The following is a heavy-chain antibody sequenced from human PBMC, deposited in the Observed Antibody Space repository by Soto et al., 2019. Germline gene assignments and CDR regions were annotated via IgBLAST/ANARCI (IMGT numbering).Heavy chain of an antibody. CDR2: ISGSGGST. D-gene: IGHD6-19*01. CDR1: GFTFSSYA. CDR3: AKVIWGSGWENDAFDI. V-gene: IGHV3-23*01. Sequence: EVQLLESGGGLVQPGGSLRLSCAASGFTFSSYAMSWVRQAPGKGLEWVSAISGSGGSTYYADSVKGRFTIARDNSKNTLYLQMNSLRAEDTAVYYCAKVIWGSGWENDAFDIWGQGTMVTVSS. J-gene: IGHJ3*02.